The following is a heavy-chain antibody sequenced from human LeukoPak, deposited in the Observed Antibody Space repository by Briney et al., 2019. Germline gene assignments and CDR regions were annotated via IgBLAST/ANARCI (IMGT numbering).Heavy chain of an antibody. Sequence: SETLSLTCAVYGGSFSGYYWSWIRQPPGKGLEWIGEINHSGSTNYNPSLKSRVTISVDTSKNQFSLKLSSVTAADTAVYYYARGSYYGSGSYVLDFDYWGQGTLVTVSS. J-gene: IGHJ4*02. V-gene: IGHV4-34*01. CDR1: GGSFSGYY. CDR2: INHSGST. D-gene: IGHD3-10*01. CDR3: ARGSYYGSGSYVLDFDY.